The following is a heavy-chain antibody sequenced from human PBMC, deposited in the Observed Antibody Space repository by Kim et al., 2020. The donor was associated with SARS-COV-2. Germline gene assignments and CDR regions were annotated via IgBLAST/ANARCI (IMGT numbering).Heavy chain of an antibody. D-gene: IGHD3-22*01. J-gene: IGHJ5*02. CDR2: T. Sequence: TNYTPTLKSRVTISVDTSKNQFSLKLSSVTAADTAVYYCARDTITMIDTWGQGTLVTVSS. V-gene: IGHV4-59*01. CDR3: ARDTITMIDT.